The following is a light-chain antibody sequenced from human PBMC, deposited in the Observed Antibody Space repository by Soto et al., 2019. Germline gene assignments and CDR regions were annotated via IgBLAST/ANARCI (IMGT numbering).Light chain of an antibody. CDR1: QSVSSK. V-gene: IGKV3-15*01. CDR3: QQYNSFSGT. CDR2: GAS. Sequence: EIVMTQSPATLSVNPGERATLSCRASQSVSSKLAWYQQKPGQAPRLLIYGASTRATGIPARFSGSGSGTEFTLTISSLQPDDFATYCCQQYNSFSGTFGGGTKVDNK. J-gene: IGKJ4*01.